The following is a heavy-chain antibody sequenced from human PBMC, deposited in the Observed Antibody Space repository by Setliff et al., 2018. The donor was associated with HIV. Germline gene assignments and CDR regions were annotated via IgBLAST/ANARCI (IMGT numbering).Heavy chain of an antibody. CDR2: SNTEGSTT. Sequence: PGVSLRLSCAVSRFTVRDHYLTWVRQVTGKGQMWVSQSNTEGSTTHYADSVKGRFAISRDNAKKTLYLQMSSLSPEDTSVYYCAIPPWPYDFGGPDAFYLWGRGTMVTVSS. D-gene: IGHD4-17*01. J-gene: IGHJ3*01. CDR3: AIPPWPYDFGGPDAFYL. V-gene: IGHV3-74*01. CDR1: RFTVRDHY.